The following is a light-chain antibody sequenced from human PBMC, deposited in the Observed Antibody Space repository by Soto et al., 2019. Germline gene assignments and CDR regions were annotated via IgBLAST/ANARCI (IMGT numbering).Light chain of an antibody. CDR2: AAS. Sequence: DIHMTRSPSSLSASVGHIVTITCRASQSISSYLNWYQQKPGKAPKLLIYAASSLQSGVPSRLSGSGSGTDLTLTISSMQPEEFETYYCQQSYSTPRTFGQGTKVDIK. V-gene: IGKV1-39*01. CDR3: QQSYSTPRT. CDR1: QSISSY. J-gene: IGKJ1*01.